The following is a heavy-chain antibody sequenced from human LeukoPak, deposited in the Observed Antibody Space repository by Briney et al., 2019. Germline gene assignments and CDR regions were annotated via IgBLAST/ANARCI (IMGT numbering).Heavy chain of an antibody. CDR3: ATGNDFWSGPRGYFDY. Sequence: ASVKVSCEVSGYTLTELSMHWVRQAPGKGLEWMGGFDPEDGETIYAQKFQGRVTMTEDTSTDTAYMELSSLRSEDTAVYYCATGNDFWSGPRGYFDYWGQGTLVTVSS. J-gene: IGHJ4*02. V-gene: IGHV1-24*01. CDR1: GYTLTELS. D-gene: IGHD3-3*01. CDR2: FDPEDGET.